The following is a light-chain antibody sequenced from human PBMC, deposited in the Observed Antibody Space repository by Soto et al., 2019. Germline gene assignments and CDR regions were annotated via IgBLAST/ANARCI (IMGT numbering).Light chain of an antibody. CDR3: QQYNTYLFT. Sequence: DMQMIQSPSTLSASVGDRVTITCRASQTINNWLAWYQQKPGQAPKLLIYAASTLHSGVPSRFSGSGSGTDFTLSITGLQPEDFATYYCQQYNTYLFTFGQGTKVEI. CDR2: AAS. J-gene: IGKJ2*01. CDR1: QTINNW. V-gene: IGKV1-5*01.